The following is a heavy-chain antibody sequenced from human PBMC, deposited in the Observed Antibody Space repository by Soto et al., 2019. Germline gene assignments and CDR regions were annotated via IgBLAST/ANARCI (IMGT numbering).Heavy chain of an antibody. CDR3: AIERGIFDVLSGSLRLFDP. J-gene: IGHJ5*02. V-gene: IGHV1-2*02. D-gene: IGHD3-3*01. Sequence: QVQLVQSGAEVKKPGALVKVSCKTSGYTFTDYHIHWVRQAPGQGLEWMGGMDADSGGTYYGQKFQGRVTMTRDTSISTAYMELNGLKSDDSAVYYCAIERGIFDVLSGSLRLFDPWGQGTLVTVPS. CDR2: MDADSGGT. CDR1: GYTFTDYH.